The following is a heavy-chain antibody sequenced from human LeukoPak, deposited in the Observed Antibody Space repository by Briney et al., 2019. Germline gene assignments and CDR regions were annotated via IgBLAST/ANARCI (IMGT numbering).Heavy chain of an antibody. J-gene: IGHJ4*02. D-gene: IGHD3-16*02. Sequence: GGSLRLSCAAPGFTFSNAWMNWVRQAPGKGLEWVGRIKSKTDGGTADYAAPVKGRFTISRDDSKTTLYLQMNDLKTEDTAVYYCTTVMITFGGVIPNYWGQGTLVTVSS. CDR2: IKSKTDGGTA. CDR1: GFTFSNAW. V-gene: IGHV3-15*01. CDR3: TTVMITFGGVIPNY.